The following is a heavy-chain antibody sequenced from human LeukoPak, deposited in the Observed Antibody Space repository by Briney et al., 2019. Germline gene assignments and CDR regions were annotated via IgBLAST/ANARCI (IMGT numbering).Heavy chain of an antibody. Sequence: SETLSLTCTVSGGSISSSSYYWSWIRQPPGKGLEWIGYIYYSGSTNYNPSLKSRVTISVDTSKNQFSLKLSSVTAADTAVYYCARGGGGYSYGYVAYWGQGTLVTVSS. CDR3: ARGGGGYSYGYVAY. CDR1: GGSISSSSYY. CDR2: IYYSGST. V-gene: IGHV4-61*01. D-gene: IGHD5-18*01. J-gene: IGHJ4*02.